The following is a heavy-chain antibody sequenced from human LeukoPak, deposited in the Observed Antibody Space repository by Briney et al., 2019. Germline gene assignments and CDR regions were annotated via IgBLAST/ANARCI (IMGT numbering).Heavy chain of an antibody. CDR3: ARESGTIVRGDRSQRHVYGMDV. Sequence: SETLSLTCTVSRGSISSGGYYWSWIRQHPGKGLEWIGYIYYSRSTYYNPSLKSRVTISVDTSKNQFSLKLSSVTAADTASYFGARESGTIVRGDRSQRHVYGMDVWGQGTTVTVSS. CDR2: IYYSRST. V-gene: IGHV4-31*03. J-gene: IGHJ6*02. CDR1: RGSISSGGYY. D-gene: IGHD3-10*01.